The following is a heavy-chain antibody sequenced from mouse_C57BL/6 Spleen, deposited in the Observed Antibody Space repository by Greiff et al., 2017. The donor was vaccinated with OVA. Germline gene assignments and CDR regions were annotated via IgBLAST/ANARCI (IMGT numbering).Heavy chain of an antibody. D-gene: IGHD1-1*01. J-gene: IGHJ3*01. V-gene: IGHV3-6*01. CDR1: GYSFTSCYF. CDR2: ISYDGSN. Sequence: ESGPGLVTPSQSLSLTCSVTGYSFTSCYFCNLIRQFPGNKLEWMGYISYDGSNNYTPPLTNRLSITRDTSKNQFFLMLNSVTTEKTGKYYGAREGDYYGSSAWLAYWGQGTLVTVSA. CDR3: AREGDYYGSSAWLAY.